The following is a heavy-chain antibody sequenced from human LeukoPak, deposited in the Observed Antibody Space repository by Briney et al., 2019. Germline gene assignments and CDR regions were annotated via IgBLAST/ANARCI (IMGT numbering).Heavy chain of an antibody. CDR1: GFTFSSYG. D-gene: IGHD1-26*01. CDR3: AREGSSLTNYYGMDV. V-gene: IGHV3-33*08. Sequence: GGSLRLSCAASGFTFSSYGVHWVRQAPGKGLEWVAVIWYDGSNKYYADSVKGRFTISRDNSKNTLYLQMNSLRAEDTAVYYCAREGSSLTNYYGMDVWGQGTTVTVSS. CDR2: IWYDGSNK. J-gene: IGHJ6*02.